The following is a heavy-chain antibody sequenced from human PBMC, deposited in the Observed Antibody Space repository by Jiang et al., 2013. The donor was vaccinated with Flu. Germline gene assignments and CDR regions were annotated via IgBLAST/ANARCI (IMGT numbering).Heavy chain of an antibody. D-gene: IGHD5-12*01. CDR2: INTGNGNT. CDR1: GYTFSRYA. Sequence: EVKKPGASVKVSCKASGYTFSRYAMHWVRQAPGQRLEWMGWINTGNGNTKYSQKFQGRVTITRNTSASTAYMELSSLRSEDTTVYYCARGVSGYDYWGQGTLVTVSS. CDR3: ARGVSGYDY. J-gene: IGHJ4*02. V-gene: IGHV1-3*04.